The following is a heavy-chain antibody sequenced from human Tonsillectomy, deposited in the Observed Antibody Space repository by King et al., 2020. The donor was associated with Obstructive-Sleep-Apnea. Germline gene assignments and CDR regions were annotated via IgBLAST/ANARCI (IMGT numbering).Heavy chain of an antibody. CDR2: IDYNENT. Sequence: QLQESGPGLVKPSETLSLTCTVSGGAIRSSGFYWGWIRQPPGKGLEWIGSIDYNENTYNNPSLKSRVTISADTSKDQFSLKLSSVTAADTAVYYCAGGGAPAGRWFDPWGQGTLVTVSS. CDR1: GGAIRSSGFY. CDR3: AGGGAPAGRWFDP. J-gene: IGHJ5*02. D-gene: IGHD1-14*01. V-gene: IGHV4-39*07.